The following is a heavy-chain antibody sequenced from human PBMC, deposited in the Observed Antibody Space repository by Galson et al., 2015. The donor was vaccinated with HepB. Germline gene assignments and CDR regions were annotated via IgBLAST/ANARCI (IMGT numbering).Heavy chain of an antibody. CDR1: DDSLRIYS. V-gene: IGHV4-59*08. CDR3: ARRRAARRAPFDA. CDR2: IFYTGDT. Sequence: APLSLPCAVSDDSLRIYSWNWLRHPPGKGLEWIGYIFYTGDTSYNPSLRGRVTISVDTSKNQFSLSRTSMAASDMAVYYCARRRAARRAPFDAGGQGTLGTV. D-gene: IGHD6-25*01. J-gene: IGHJ4*02.